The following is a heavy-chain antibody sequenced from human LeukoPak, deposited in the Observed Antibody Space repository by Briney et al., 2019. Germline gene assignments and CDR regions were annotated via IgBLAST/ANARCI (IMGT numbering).Heavy chain of an antibody. J-gene: IGHJ5*01. Sequence: PSETLPLTCTVSGGSISSSSYYWGWIRQPPGKGLEWLGEMNHSGSTTYNPSLKSRVTISVDTSKNQFSLKLNSVTAADTAVYYCARLVIRAFDSWGQGILVTVSS. CDR2: MNHSGST. CDR3: ARLVIRAFDS. V-gene: IGHV4-39*07. CDR1: GGSISSSSYY. D-gene: IGHD2-8*02.